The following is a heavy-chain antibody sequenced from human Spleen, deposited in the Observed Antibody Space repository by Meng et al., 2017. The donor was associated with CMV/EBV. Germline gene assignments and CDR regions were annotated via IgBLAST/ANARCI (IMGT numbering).Heavy chain of an antibody. CDR1: YY. CDR2: SSHSVST. CDR3: ARGQSRIIHLPRTLLHHHYFDS. V-gene: IGHV4-34*01. D-gene: IGHD3-3*01. J-gene: IGHJ4*02. Sequence: YYWNWIRQPPGKGLEWIGESSHSVSTNYNPSLKSRVTLSLDTSKNQFSLKLNSVAAADTAVYYCARGQSRIIHLPRTLLHHHYFDSWGQGVLVTVSS.